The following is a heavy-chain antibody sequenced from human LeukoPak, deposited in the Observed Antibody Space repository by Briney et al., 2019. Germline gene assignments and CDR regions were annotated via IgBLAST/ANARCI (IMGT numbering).Heavy chain of an antibody. J-gene: IGHJ6*03. V-gene: IGHV4-39*07. CDR1: GGSISSSSYY. D-gene: IGHD2-15*01. CDR3: ARRAVVVAATRHYYYYYMDV. CDR2: IYYSGSA. Sequence: KPSETLSLTCTVSGGSISSSSYYWGWIRRPPRKGLEWIGSIYYSGSASYNPSLKSRVTISVDTSKNQFSLKLSSVTAADTAVYYCARRAVVVAATRHYYYYYMDVWGKGTTVTISS.